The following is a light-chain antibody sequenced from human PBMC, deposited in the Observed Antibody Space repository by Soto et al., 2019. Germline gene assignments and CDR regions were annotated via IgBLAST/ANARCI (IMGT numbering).Light chain of an antibody. V-gene: IGLV1-40*01. CDR3: QSYDSSLSGWV. CDR1: SSTIGAGYD. J-gene: IGLJ3*02. CDR2: GSS. Sequence: QLVLTQPPSVSGAPGQRVTISCTGSSSTIGAGYDVHWYQQLPGTAPRLLIYGSSNRPSGVPDRFSGSKSGTSASLAISGLQAEDEADYYCQSYDSSLSGWVFGGGTKLTVL.